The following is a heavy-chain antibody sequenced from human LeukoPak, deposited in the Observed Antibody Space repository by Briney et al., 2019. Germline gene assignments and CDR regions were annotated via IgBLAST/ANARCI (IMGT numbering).Heavy chain of an antibody. CDR3: AKEYPYYDILTGYYKGIYGLDAFDI. Sequence: PGGSLRLSCAASGFTFSDYYMSWIRQAPGKGLEWVSYISSSSSYTNYADSVKGRFTISRDNAKNSLYLQMNSLRAEDTAVYYCAKEYPYYDILTGYYKGIYGLDAFDIWGQGTMVTVSS. J-gene: IGHJ3*02. CDR2: ISSSSSYT. CDR1: GFTFSDYY. V-gene: IGHV3-11*05. D-gene: IGHD3-9*01.